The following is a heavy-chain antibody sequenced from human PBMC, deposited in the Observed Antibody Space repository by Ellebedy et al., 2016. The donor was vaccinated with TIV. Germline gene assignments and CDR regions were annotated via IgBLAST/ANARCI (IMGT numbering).Heavy chain of an antibody. Sequence: AASVKVSCKAFGDTFSRYAISWVRQAPGQGLEWMGGIIAVFGTAIYSQRFKGRVTITADESTSTAYMEMTSLTSEDTAVYYCARQMDPTIVVAGHYYYHMDVWGQGTTVTVSS. CDR2: IIAVFGTA. CDR3: ARQMDPTIVVAGHYYYHMDV. V-gene: IGHV1-69*13. CDR1: GDTFSRYA. D-gene: IGHD6-19*01. J-gene: IGHJ6*03.